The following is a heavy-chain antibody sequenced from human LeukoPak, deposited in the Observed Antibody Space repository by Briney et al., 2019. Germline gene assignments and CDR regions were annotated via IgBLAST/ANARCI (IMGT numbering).Heavy chain of an antibody. J-gene: IGHJ3*02. CDR3: ARDWYCSGGSCFSPAFDM. V-gene: IGHV3-33*01. Sequence: GGSLRLSCAASGFSFSTYGMHWVRQAPGKGLEWVAVIWYDGSKAYYADSVTGRFTISRDNSNNRVYLQMNSLRAEDTAVYYCARDWYCSGGSCFSPAFDMWGQGTMVTVSS. CDR2: IWYDGSKA. CDR1: GFSFSTYG. D-gene: IGHD2-15*01.